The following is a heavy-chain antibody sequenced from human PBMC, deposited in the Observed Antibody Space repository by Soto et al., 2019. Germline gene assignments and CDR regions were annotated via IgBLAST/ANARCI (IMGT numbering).Heavy chain of an antibody. D-gene: IGHD3-22*01. Sequence: QLQLQESGPGLVKPSETLSLTCTVSGGSISSSSYYWGWIRQTPGKGLEWIGSIYYSGSTYYNPSLKSRVTISVDTSKNQFSLNLSSVTAADTAVYYCARPYYYDSSAMYYFDYWGQGTLVTVSS. J-gene: IGHJ4*02. CDR1: GGSISSSSYY. V-gene: IGHV4-39*01. CDR3: ARPYYYDSSAMYYFDY. CDR2: IYYSGST.